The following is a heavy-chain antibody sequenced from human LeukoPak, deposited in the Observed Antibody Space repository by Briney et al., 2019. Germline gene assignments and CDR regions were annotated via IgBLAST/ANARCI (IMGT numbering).Heavy chain of an antibody. V-gene: IGHV3-23*01. CDR3: AKDFVAAARGAYYFDY. J-gene: IGHJ4*02. CDR1: GFTFSSYA. Sequence: GGSLRLSCAASGFTFSSYAMSWVRQAPGKGLEWVSAISGSGGSTYYADSVKGRFTISRDNSKNTLYLQMNSLRAEDTAVYYCAKDFVAAARGAYYFDYWGQGTLVTVPS. CDR2: ISGSGGST. D-gene: IGHD6-13*01.